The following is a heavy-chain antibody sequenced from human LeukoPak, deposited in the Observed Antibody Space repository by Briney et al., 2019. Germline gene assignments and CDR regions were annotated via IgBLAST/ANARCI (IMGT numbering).Heavy chain of an antibody. Sequence: GGSLRLSCAASGFTFSSYAMSWVRQAPGKGLEWVSSISSSSSYIYYADSVKGRFTISRDNAKNSLYLQMNSLRAEDTAVYYCARGQRLEQDYWGQGTLVTVSS. CDR1: GFTFSSYA. CDR2: ISSSSSYI. J-gene: IGHJ4*02. CDR3: ARGQRLEQDY. V-gene: IGHV3-21*01. D-gene: IGHD1/OR15-1a*01.